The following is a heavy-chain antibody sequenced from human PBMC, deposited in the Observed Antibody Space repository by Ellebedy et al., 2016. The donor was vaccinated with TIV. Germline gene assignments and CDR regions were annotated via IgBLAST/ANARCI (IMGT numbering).Heavy chain of an antibody. CDR2: ISYSGDLM. V-gene: IGHV3-11*01. J-gene: IGHJ4*02. D-gene: IGHD6-13*01. CDR3: ARLGVIAAAGASDY. Sequence: PGGSLRLSCAASGFTFSGYYMSWIRQAPGKGPEWVSYISYSGDLMYYADSVKGRFTTSRDNAGNSLYLQMNSLRAEDTAVYYCARLGVIAAAGASDYWGQGTLVIVSS. CDR1: GFTFSGYY.